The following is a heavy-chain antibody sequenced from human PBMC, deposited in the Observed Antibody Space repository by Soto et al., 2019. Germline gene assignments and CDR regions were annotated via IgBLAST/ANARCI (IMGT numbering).Heavy chain of an antibody. CDR3: ARIGLPSALGDYYYYYGMDV. D-gene: IGHD5-12*01. Sequence: ASVKVSCKASGYTFTSYDINWVRQATGQGLEWMGWMNPNSGNTGYAQKFQGRVTMTRNTSISTAYMELSSLRSEDTAVYYCARIGLPSALGDYYYYYGMDVWGQGTTVTVSS. CDR1: GYTFTSYD. CDR2: MNPNSGNT. J-gene: IGHJ6*02. V-gene: IGHV1-8*01.